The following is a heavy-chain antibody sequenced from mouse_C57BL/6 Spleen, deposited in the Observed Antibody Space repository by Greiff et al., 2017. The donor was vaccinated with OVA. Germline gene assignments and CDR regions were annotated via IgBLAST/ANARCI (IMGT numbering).Heavy chain of an antibody. V-gene: IGHV5-9-1*02. J-gene: IGHJ2*01. CDR3: TRCLTTVVAYYFDY. D-gene: IGHD1-1*01. CDR2: ISSGGDYI. CDR1: GFTFSSYA. Sequence: EVKLVESGEGLVKPGGSLKLSCAASGFTFSSYAMSWVRQTPEKRLEWVAYISSGGDYIYYADTVKGRFTISRDNARNTLYLQMSSLKSEDTAMYYCTRCLTTVVAYYFDYWGQGTTLTVSS.